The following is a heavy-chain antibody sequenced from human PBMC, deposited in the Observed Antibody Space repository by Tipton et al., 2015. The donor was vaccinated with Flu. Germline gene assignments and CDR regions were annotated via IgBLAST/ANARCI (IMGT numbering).Heavy chain of an antibody. D-gene: IGHD6-19*01. J-gene: IGHJ4*02. CDR3: ARGYSSSLGLPFDY. CDR1: GGSISSGSYY. Sequence: LRLSFTVSGGSISSGSYYWTWIRQPAGKGLEWIGRIYTSGSTNYNPSLKSRVTMSLDTSKNQFSMKLSSVTAADTAVYYCARGYSSSLGLPFDYWGQGTLVTVSS. CDR2: IYTSGST. V-gene: IGHV4-61*02.